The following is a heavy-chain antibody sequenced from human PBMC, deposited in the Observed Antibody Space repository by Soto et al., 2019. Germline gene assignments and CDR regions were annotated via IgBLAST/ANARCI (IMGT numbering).Heavy chain of an antibody. D-gene: IGHD2-2*01. V-gene: IGHV1-8*01. CDR3: AKDRYCSSTSCYAFDY. J-gene: IGHJ4*02. Sequence: ASVKVSCKASGYTFTSYDINWVRQATGQGLEWMGWMNPNSGNTGYAQKFQGRVTMTRNTSISTAYMELSSLRAEDTAVYYCAKDRYCSSTSCYAFDYWGQGTLVTVSS. CDR1: GYTFTSYD. CDR2: MNPNSGNT.